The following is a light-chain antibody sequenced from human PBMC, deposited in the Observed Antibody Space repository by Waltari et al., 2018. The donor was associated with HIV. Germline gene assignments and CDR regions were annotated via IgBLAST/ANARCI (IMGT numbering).Light chain of an antibody. CDR2: NNT. J-gene: IGLJ2*01. V-gene: IGLV1-44*01. CDR1: SSNIGSHT. CDR3: AAWDDSLNGAI. Sequence: QSVLTQPPSASGTPGQRVTISCSGSSSNIGSHTVSWYHLLHGPAPKRHIYNNTQRPSGVPDRFTGSKSDTSASLAISGLQSEDEAGYFCAAWDDSLNGAIFGGGTKLTVL.